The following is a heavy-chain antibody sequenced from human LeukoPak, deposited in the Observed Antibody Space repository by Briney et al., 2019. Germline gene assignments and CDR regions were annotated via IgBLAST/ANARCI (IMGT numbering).Heavy chain of an antibody. CDR1: GVSISNWIYY. J-gene: IGHJ4*02. V-gene: IGHV4-39*01. CDR3: ARAIYQEDYFDF. CDR2: IYSNGLI. D-gene: IGHD2-2*01. Sequence: SKTLSLTCTVSGVSISNWIYYWGWIRQSPGKGLDWIGSIYSNGLIYYNPSLKSRVTISVDTSKSQVSLKVTSMTAADTAAYYCARAIYQEDYFDFWGQGSLVTVSS.